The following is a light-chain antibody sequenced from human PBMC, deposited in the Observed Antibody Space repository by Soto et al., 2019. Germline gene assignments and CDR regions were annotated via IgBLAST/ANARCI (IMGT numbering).Light chain of an antibody. V-gene: IGKV3D-15*01. J-gene: IGKJ5*01. CDR1: QSVSIN. CDR2: DAS. Sequence: EIVMTQSPDTVYVSPGERATLSSRASQSVSINLAWYQQKPGQAPRLLIYDASTRATGIPARFSGSGSGTDFTLTISRLETEDFALYYCQHYGAAPITFGQGTRLEIK. CDR3: QHYGAAPIT.